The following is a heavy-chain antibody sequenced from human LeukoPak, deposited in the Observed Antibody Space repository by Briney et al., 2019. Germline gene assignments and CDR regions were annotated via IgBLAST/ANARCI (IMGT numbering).Heavy chain of an antibody. CDR1: GFTFSSYG. J-gene: IGHJ3*02. D-gene: IGHD3-16*02. V-gene: IGHV3-33*01. Sequence: GSSLRLSCAASGFTFSSYGMHWVRQAPGKGLEWVAVIWYDGRNKFYADSLKGRFTISRDNSKNTLYLQMNSLRAEDTAVYYCARVNRGDAFDIWGQGTLVTVSS. CDR3: ARVNRGDAFDI. CDR2: IWYDGRNK.